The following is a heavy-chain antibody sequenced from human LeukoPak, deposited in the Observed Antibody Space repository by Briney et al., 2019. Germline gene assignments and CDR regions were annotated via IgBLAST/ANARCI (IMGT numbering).Heavy chain of an antibody. D-gene: IGHD3-3*01. CDR2: IYSGGST. CDR3: ARTIDDFWSGYYPLD. V-gene: IGHV3-53*01. Sequence: GGSLRLXCAASGFTVSSNYMSWVRQAPGKGLEWVSVIYSGGSTYYADSVKGRFTISRDNSKNTLYLQMNSLRAEDTAVYYCARTIDDFWSGYYPLDWGQGTQVTVSS. CDR1: GFTVSSNY. J-gene: IGHJ4*02.